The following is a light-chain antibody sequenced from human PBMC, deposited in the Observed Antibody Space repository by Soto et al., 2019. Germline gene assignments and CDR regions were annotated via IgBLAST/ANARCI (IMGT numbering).Light chain of an antibody. CDR2: DAS. CDR3: QQYNNWPPVIT. J-gene: IGKJ5*01. Sequence: EIVLTQSPATLSLSPGERATLSCRASQSVSSYLAWYQQKPGQAPRLLIYDASNRATGIPARFSGSGSGTEFTLTISSLQSEDFAVYYCQQYNNWPPVITFGQGTRLEIK. V-gene: IGKV3-11*01. CDR1: QSVSSY.